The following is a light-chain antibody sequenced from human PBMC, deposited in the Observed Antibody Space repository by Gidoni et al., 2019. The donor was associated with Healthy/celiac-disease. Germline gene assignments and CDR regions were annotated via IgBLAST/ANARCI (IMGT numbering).Light chain of an antibody. CDR2: CAS. V-gene: IGKV3-20*01. J-gene: IGKJ3*01. CDR3: QQYGSTGFT. Sequence: DIVLTQSPGTLSLSPGERATLSCRASQSVSISYLAWYQQKPGQAPRLLIFCASSRATGIPDRFSGSGSGTDFTLTISRLEPEDFAVYYCQQYGSTGFTFGPGTKVDIK. CDR1: QSVSISY.